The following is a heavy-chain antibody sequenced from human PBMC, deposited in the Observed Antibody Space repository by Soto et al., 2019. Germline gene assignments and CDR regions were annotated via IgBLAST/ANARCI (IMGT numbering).Heavy chain of an antibody. D-gene: IGHD1-26*01. V-gene: IGHV5-51*01. CDR1: GYNFTKYW. CDR3: ARQEGAPVLFYYGMDV. Sequence: GESLKISCKGSGYNFTKYWIGWVRQMPGKGLEWMGIIYPGDSDTRYSPSFQGQVTISADKSISAAYLQWSSLKASDTAMYYCARQEGAPVLFYYGMDVWGQGTTVTVSS. J-gene: IGHJ6*02. CDR2: IYPGDSDT.